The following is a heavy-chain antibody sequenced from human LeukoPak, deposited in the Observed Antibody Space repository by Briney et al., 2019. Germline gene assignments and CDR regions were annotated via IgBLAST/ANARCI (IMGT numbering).Heavy chain of an antibody. CDR3: AREWERHFDY. D-gene: IGHD1-26*01. V-gene: IGHV3-30-3*01. CDR2: ISCDGSNK. J-gene: IGHJ4*02. CDR1: GLTFSSYA. Sequence: GGSLRLSCAASGLTFSSYAMHWVRQAPGKGLEWVAVISCDGSNKYYADSVKGRFTISRDNSKNTLFLQMNSLRAEDTAVYYCAREWERHFDYWGQGTLVTVSS.